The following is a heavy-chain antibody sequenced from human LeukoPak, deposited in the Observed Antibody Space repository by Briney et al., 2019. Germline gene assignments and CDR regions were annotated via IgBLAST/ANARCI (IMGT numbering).Heavy chain of an antibody. CDR2: MNPNSGNT. CDR1: GYTFTSYD. Sequence: ASVKVSCKASGYTFTSYDINWVRQATGQGLEWMGWMNPNSGNTGYAQKFQGRVTMTRNTSISTAYMELSSLRSEDTAVYYCARGLRISFRFDPWGQGTLVTVSP. CDR3: ARGLRISFRFDP. V-gene: IGHV1-8*01. J-gene: IGHJ5*02. D-gene: IGHD3-16*02.